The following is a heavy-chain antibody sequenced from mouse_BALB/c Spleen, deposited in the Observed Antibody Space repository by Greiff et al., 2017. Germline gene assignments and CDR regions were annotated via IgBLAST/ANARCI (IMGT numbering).Heavy chain of an antibody. V-gene: IGHV2-9*02. J-gene: IGHJ2*01. CDR1: GFSLTSYG. Sequence: VQVVESGPGLVAPSQSLSITCTVSGFSLTSYGVHWVRQPPGKGLEWLGVIWAGGSTNYNSALMSRLSISKDNSKSQVFLKMNSLQTDDTAMYYCASGITTPSYFDYWGQGTTLTVSS. CDR3: ASGITTPSYFDY. D-gene: IGHD2-4*01. CDR2: IWAGGST.